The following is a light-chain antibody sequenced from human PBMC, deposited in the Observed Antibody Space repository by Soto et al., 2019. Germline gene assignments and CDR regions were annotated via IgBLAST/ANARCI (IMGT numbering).Light chain of an antibody. J-gene: IGKJ2*01. CDR2: AAS. CDR3: QHSYSTPYT. CDR1: QSISSY. Sequence: DIQMTQSPSSLSASVGDRVTITCRASQSISSYLNWYQQKPGKAPKLLIYAASSLQSGVPSRFSGSGSGTDFTRTISCLQPEDFATYYCQHSYSTPYTFGQGTKLEIK. V-gene: IGKV1-39*01.